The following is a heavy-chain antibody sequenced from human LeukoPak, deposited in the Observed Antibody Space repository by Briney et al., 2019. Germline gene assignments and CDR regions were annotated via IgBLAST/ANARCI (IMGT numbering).Heavy chain of an antibody. Sequence: PSETLSLTCTVSGGSISSYYWSWIRQPPGKGLEWGGYIYTSGSTNYNPSLKSRVTISVDTSKNQFSLKLSSVTAADTAVYYCARRFREASGRWYFDLWGRGTLVTVSS. CDR1: GGSISSYY. D-gene: IGHD3-10*01. V-gene: IGHV4-4*09. J-gene: IGHJ2*01. CDR3: ARRFREASGRWYFDL. CDR2: IYTSGST.